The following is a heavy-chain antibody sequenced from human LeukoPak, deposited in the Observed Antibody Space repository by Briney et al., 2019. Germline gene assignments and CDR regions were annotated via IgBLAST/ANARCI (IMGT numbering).Heavy chain of an antibody. V-gene: IGHV1-69*13. CDR3: ASIPGRLTYCGGDCYSGGFDP. J-gene: IGHJ5*02. CDR2: IIPIFGTA. Sequence: SVKVSCKASGGTFSSYAISWVRQAPGQGLEWMGGIIPIFGTANYAQKFQGRVTITADESTSTAYMELSSLRSEDTAVYYCASIPGRLTYCGGDCYSGGFDPWGQGTLVTVSS. D-gene: IGHD2-21*02. CDR1: GGTFSSYA.